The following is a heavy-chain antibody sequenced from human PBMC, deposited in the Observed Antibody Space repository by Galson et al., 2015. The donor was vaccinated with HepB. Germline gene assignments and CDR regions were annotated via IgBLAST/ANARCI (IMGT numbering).Heavy chain of an antibody. CDR3: ARDLSALAIRYGSGNYLDY. Sequence: SLRLSCAASGFTFSSHTIHWVRPAPGKGLEWVALISYDGNYKNYADSVKGRFTISRDNSKNTLSLQMNSLRADDTAVYYCARDLSALAIRYGSGNYLDYWGQGTLVTVSS. CDR1: GFTFSSHT. D-gene: IGHD3-10*01. J-gene: IGHJ4*02. CDR2: ISYDGNYK. V-gene: IGHV3-30*04.